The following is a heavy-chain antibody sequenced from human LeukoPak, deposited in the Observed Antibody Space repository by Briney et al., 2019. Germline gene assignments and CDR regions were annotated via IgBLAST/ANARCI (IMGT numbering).Heavy chain of an antibody. J-gene: IGHJ4*02. CDR1: GGSISSSSYY. Sequence: PSETLSLTCTVSGGSISSSSYYWGWIRQPPGKGLEWIGYIYYSGSTNYNPSLKSRVTISVDTSKNQFSLKLSSVTAADTAVYYCARFPVSSTSGDFDYWGQGTLVTVSS. CDR3: ARFPVSSTSGDFDY. D-gene: IGHD2-2*01. CDR2: IYYSGST. V-gene: IGHV4-61*05.